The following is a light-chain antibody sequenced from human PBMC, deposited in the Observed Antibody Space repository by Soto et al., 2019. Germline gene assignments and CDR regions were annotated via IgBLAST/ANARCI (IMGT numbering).Light chain of an antibody. Sequence: QSVLTPPPSVSGAPGQRVTISCPGSTSNIGAGYDVHWYQQLPGTAPKLLIYGNSNRPSGVPDRFSGSKSGTSAALAITGLQAEDEADYCCQSYDSSLSGYVFGTGTKLTVL. CDR1: TSNIGAGYD. CDR3: QSYDSSLSGYV. V-gene: IGLV1-40*01. J-gene: IGLJ1*01. CDR2: GNS.